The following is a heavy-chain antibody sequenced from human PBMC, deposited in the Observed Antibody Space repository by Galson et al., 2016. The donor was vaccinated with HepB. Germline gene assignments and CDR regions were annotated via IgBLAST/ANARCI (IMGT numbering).Heavy chain of an antibody. CDR2: IKQDGTQK. V-gene: IGHV3-7*01. D-gene: IGHD2-21*01. CDR3: AREGKGGVDI. Sequence: SLRLSCAASGFTFSNYWMSWVRQAPGEGLEWLVNIKQDGTQKDYVDSVKGRFTISRDNAKNSLYLQMNSLRVEDTAVYYCAREGKGGVDIWGQGTMVTVPS. J-gene: IGHJ3*02. CDR1: GFTFSNYW.